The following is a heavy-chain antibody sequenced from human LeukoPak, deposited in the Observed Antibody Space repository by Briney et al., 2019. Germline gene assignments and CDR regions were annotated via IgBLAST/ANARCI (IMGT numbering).Heavy chain of an antibody. CDR3: ASRLTYRIAHLAGYFDL. Sequence: EASVKVSCKASGGTFSSYAISWVRQAPGQGLEWMGGIIPIFGTANYAQKFQGRVTITADESTSTAYMELSSLRSEDTAVYYCASRLTYRIAHLAGYFDLWGRGTLVTVSS. J-gene: IGHJ2*01. D-gene: IGHD4/OR15-4a*01. CDR1: GGTFSSYA. V-gene: IGHV1-69*13. CDR2: IIPIFGTA.